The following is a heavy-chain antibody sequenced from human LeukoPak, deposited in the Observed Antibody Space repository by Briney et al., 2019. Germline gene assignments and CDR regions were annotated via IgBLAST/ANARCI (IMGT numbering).Heavy chain of an antibody. CDR2: ISHSEST. D-gene: IGHD3-10*01. CDR1: GYSTSSGFY. V-gene: IGHV4-38-2*02. J-gene: IGHJ6*03. Sequence: SETLSLTCSVSGYSTSSGFYWGWIRQSPGKGLEWIGSISHSESTYYSPSLKSRVTISVDTSKSQFSLKLNSVTAADTAVYYCAREHYYGSGLRYYYYYYMDVWGTGTTVTISS. CDR3: AREHYYGSGLRYYYYYYMDV.